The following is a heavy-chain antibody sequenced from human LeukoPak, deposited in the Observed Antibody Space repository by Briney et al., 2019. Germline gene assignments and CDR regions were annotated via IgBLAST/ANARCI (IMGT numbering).Heavy chain of an antibody. D-gene: IGHD6-19*01. CDR1: GGSISSGGYY. CDR2: IYYSGST. CDR3: ARTPSSGWLYYFDY. V-gene: IGHV4-31*03. J-gene: IGHJ4*02. Sequence: SQTLSLTCTVSGGSISSGGYYWSWIRQHPGKGLEWIGYIYYSGSTYYNPSLKSRVTISVDTSKNQFSLKLSSVTAADTAVYCCARTPSSGWLYYFDYWGQGTLVTVSS.